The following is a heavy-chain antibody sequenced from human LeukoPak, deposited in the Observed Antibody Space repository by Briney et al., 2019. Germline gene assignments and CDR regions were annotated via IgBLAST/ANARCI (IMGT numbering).Heavy chain of an antibody. CDR1: GFTFDDYA. V-gene: IGHV3-43*02. J-gene: IGHJ4*02. CDR2: IIGDGGST. D-gene: IGHD1-26*01. CDR3: AKEGPGTRGSYHPTFDY. Sequence: PRGSLRLSCAAYGFTFDDYATHWVRQAPGNGLEWVSLIIGDGGSTYYADSVKGRFTISRDNSKNTLYLQMNSLRAEDTAVYYCAKEGPGTRGSYHPTFDYWGQGTLVTVSS.